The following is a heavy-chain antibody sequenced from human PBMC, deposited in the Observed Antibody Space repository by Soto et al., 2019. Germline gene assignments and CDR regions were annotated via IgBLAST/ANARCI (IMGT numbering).Heavy chain of an antibody. Sequence: SETLSLTCTASGGSISSSSYYWAWIRQPPGKGLEWTGSLYYSGSTYYNPSLKSRVAISVDTSKNQFSLKLSSVTAADTAVYYCARHRGYSSSWNEVFWFDPWGQGALVTVSS. J-gene: IGHJ5*02. CDR2: LYYSGST. CDR3: ARHRGYSSSWNEVFWFDP. V-gene: IGHV4-39*01. D-gene: IGHD6-13*01. CDR1: GGSISSSSYY.